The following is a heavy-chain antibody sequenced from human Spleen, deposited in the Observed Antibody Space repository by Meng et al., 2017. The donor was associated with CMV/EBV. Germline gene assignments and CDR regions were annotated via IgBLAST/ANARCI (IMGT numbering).Heavy chain of an antibody. CDR2: IYYSGST. D-gene: IGHD4-23*01. CDR1: GGSISSYY. Sequence: GSLRLSCTVSGGSISSYYWSWIRQPPGKGLEWIGYIYYSGSTNYNPSLKSRVTISVDTSKNQFSLNLRSVTTADTAVYYCARSLYGGHSRSLDLWGQGTLVTVSS. CDR3: ARSLYGGHSRSLDL. V-gene: IGHV4-59*01. J-gene: IGHJ5*02.